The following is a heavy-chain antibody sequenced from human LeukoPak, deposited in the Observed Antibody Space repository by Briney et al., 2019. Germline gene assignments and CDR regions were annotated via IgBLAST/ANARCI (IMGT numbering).Heavy chain of an antibody. V-gene: IGHV4-59*08. CDR1: GGSISSYY. CDR2: IYYSGST. J-gene: IGHJ6*03. Sequence: SETLSLTCTVSGGSISSYYWSWIRQPPGKGLEWIGYIYYSGSTNYNPSLKSRVTISVDTSKNQFSLKLSSVTATDTAVYYCARSLAARPYYYYMDVWGKGTTVTVSS. CDR3: ARSLAARPYYYYMDV. D-gene: IGHD6-6*01.